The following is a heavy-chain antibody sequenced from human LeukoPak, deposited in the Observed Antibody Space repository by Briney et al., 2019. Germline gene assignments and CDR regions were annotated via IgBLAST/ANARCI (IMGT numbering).Heavy chain of an antibody. CDR2: ITRGGIYT. J-gene: IGHJ6*03. D-gene: IGHD1-26*01. CDR1: GFTFSNYN. V-gene: IGHV3-21*01. CDR3: ARDPYNGSYGDDYYYYMDV. Sequence: PGGSLRLSCAASGFTFSNYNMNWVRQTPGKGLEWVSSITRGGIYTFYADSVKGRFTISRDNAKNSLSLQMNSLRAEDTAVYYCARDPYNGSYGDDYYYYMDVWGKGTTVTVSS.